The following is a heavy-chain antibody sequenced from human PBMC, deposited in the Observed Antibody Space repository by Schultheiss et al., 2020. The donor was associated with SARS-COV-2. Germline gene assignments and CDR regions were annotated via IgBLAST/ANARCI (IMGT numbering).Heavy chain of an antibody. CDR2: INPNSGGT. CDR3: ARDSRDPSKQWTRELDV. CDR1: GYTFTSYG. D-gene: IGHD6-19*01. V-gene: IGHV1-2*02. J-gene: IGHJ6*02. Sequence: ASVKVSCKASGYTFTSYGISWVRQAPGQGLEWMGWINPNSGGTNYAQKFQGRVTMTRDTSISTAYMELSRLTSDDTAVYYCARDSRDPSKQWTRELDVWGQGATVTVSS.